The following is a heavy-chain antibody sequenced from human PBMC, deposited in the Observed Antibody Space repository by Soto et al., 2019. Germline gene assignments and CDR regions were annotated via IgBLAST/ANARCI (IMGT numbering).Heavy chain of an antibody. CDR2: IIPIFGTA. CDR3: ARVPTSTDYYYYYGMDV. V-gene: IGHV1-69*01. D-gene: IGHD4-17*01. CDR1: GGTFSSYA. J-gene: IGHJ6*02. Sequence: QVQLVQSGAEVKKPGSSVKVSCKASGGTFSSYAISWVRQAPGQGLEWMGGIIPIFGTANYAQKFQGRVTITADESTSTAYMELSSLRSEDTAVYYCARVPTSTDYYYYYGMDVWGQGTTVTVSS.